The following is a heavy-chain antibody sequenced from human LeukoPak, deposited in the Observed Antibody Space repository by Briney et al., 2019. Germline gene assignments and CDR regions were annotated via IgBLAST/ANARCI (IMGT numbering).Heavy chain of an antibody. D-gene: IGHD3-10*01. CDR1: GFTFSSYW. V-gene: IGHV3-30-3*01. J-gene: IGHJ6*02. Sequence: PGGSLRLSCAASGFTFSSYWMSWVRQAPGKGLEWVAVISYDGSNKYYADSVKGRFTISRDNSKDTLYLQMNSLRAEDTAVYYCAREVGWFGEPTFPYYYYYGMDVWGQGTTVTVSS. CDR2: ISYDGSNK. CDR3: AREVGWFGEPTFPYYYYYGMDV.